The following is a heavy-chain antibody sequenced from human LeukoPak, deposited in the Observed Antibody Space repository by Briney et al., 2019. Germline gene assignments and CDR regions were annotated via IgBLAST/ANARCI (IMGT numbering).Heavy chain of an antibody. V-gene: IGHV3-23*01. CDR1: GVTFSSYV. CDR3: TRAIATSGTSV. CDR2: ISGSGGGT. J-gene: IGHJ4*02. D-gene: IGHD6-13*01. Sequence: GGSLRLSCEASGVTFSSYVMSWVRQAPGKGPEWVSGISGSGGGTYYADSVKGRFAISRDNSKNTLYLQMNSLRAEDTAVYYCTRAIATSGTSVWGQGTQVTVSS.